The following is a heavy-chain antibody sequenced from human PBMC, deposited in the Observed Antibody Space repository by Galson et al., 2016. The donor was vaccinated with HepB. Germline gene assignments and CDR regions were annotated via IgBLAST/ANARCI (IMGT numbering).Heavy chain of an antibody. CDR2: IIPVSATS. V-gene: IGHV1-69*13. CDR3: AFRHNYGFQFDY. CDR1: GGTVRSYS. J-gene: IGHJ4*02. Sequence: SVKVSCKAYGGTVRSYSIAWVRQAPGQGLEWMGWIIPVSATSNYPQNFQDRVTITADESTNTAYMELSRLTYEDTAVYYCAFRHNYGFQFDYWGQGTLVTVSP. D-gene: IGHD5-18*01.